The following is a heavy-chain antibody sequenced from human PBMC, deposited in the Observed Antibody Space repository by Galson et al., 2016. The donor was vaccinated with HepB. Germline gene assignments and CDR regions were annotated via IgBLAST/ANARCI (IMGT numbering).Heavy chain of an antibody. J-gene: IGHJ3*01. D-gene: IGHD3-9*01. CDR3: VKDSDSYYDTLTSVHAFDF. Sequence: SLRLSCAASGFTFDDYAMHWVRQAPGKGLEWVSGLSWNGGSIDFADSVKGRFTISRDNAKNSLYLQMNSLTTEDTALYYCVKDSDSYYDTLTSVHAFDFWGRGTMVTVSS. CDR1: GFTFDDYA. CDR2: LSWNGGSI. V-gene: IGHV3-9*01.